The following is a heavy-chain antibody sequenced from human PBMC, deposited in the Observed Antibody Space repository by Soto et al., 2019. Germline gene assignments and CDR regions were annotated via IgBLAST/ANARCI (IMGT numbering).Heavy chain of an antibody. V-gene: IGHV1-2*02. CDR2: IDPKNGGT. Sequence: GASVKVSCKASGYTVTDYYIHWVRQAPGQGLEWMGWIDPKNGGTIYAQKFQDRVTMTRDTSISTAYTDLSRLTSDDTALYYCARDDYGIYPYWGQGTLVTVSS. J-gene: IGHJ4*02. CDR3: ARDDYGIYPY. CDR1: GYTVTDYY. D-gene: IGHD1-26*01.